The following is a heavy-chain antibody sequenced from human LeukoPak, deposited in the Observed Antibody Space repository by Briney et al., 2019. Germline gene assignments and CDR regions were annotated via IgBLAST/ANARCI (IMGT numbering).Heavy chain of an antibody. CDR2: ISSSSSYI. V-gene: IGHV3-21*01. CDR1: GFTFGSYS. D-gene: IGHD2-21*02. CDR3: ARLDYYCGGDCYSPSDYYGMDV. Sequence: GGSLRLSCAASGFTFGSYSMNWVRQAPGKGLEWVSSISSSSSYIYYADSVKGRFTISRDNAKNSLYLQMNSLRAEDTAVYYCARLDYYCGGDCYSPSDYYGMDVWGQGTTVTVSS. J-gene: IGHJ6*02.